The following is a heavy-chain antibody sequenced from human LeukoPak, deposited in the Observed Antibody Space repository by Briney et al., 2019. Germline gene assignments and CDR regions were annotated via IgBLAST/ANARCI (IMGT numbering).Heavy chain of an antibody. D-gene: IGHD2-21*01. V-gene: IGHV3-23*01. CDR1: GFTFSNFV. J-gene: IGHJ4*02. Sequence: GGSLRLSCAASGFTFSNFVMSWVRQAPGKGLEWVSTIGLSGSSTYYAGSVKGRFTISRDNSKDTLYLQMNSLRAEDTAIYYCAKEFVPGNFHYWGQGTLVTVSS. CDR2: IGLSGSST. CDR3: AKEFVPGNFHY.